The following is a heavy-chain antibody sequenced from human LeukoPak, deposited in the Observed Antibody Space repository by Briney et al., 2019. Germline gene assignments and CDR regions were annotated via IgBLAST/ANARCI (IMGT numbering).Heavy chain of an antibody. V-gene: IGHV4-34*01. D-gene: IGHD3-9*01. CDR3: ARGIMTGP. J-gene: IGHJ5*02. CDR2: INHSGST. Sequence: SETLSLTCAVYGGSFSGYYWSWIRQPPGKGLEWIGEINHSGSTNYNPSLKSRVTVSVDTPRNQFSLKLSSVTAADTAVYYCARGIMTGPWGQGTLVTVSS. CDR1: GGSFSGYY.